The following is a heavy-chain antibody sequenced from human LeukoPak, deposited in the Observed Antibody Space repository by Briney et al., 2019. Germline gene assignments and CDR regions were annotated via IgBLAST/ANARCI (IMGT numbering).Heavy chain of an antibody. CDR3: AREDCSSTSCYNADY. Sequence: GGSLRLSCAASGFTFSIYSMNWVRQAPGKGLEWVSYISSSSSTIYYADSVKGRFTISRDNAKNSLYLQMNSLRAEDTAVYYCAREDCSSTSCYNADYWGQGTLVTVSS. J-gene: IGHJ4*02. D-gene: IGHD2-2*02. V-gene: IGHV3-48*01. CDR2: ISSSSSTI. CDR1: GFTFSIYS.